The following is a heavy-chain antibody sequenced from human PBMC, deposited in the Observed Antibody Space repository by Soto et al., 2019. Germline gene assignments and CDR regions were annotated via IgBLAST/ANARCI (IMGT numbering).Heavy chain of an antibody. CDR1: GFSLNTSGVG. CDR3: AHTMAPRIFDS. J-gene: IGHJ4*02. V-gene: IGHV2-5*02. CDR2: IYWDDDT. Sequence: QITLKEAGPTLVKPTQTLTLTCSFSGFSLNTSGVGVGWIRQPPGKALEWLALIYWDDDTGYSTSLRSRLTITKDTSRNQVVLTMTNMDPADTATYYCAHTMAPRIFDSWGQGTLVTVSS.